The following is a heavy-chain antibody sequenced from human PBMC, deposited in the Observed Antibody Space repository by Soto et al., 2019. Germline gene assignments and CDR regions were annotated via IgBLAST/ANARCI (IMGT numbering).Heavy chain of an antibody. D-gene: IGHD6-6*01. CDR1: GGTFSSYA. CDR2: IIPIFGTA. J-gene: IGHJ6*02. CDR3: ARIEYSSSSPSAPYGMDV. V-gene: IGHV1-69*13. Sequence: ASVKVSCKASGGTFSSYAISWVRQAPGQGLEWMGGIIPIFGTANYAQKFQGRVTITADESTSTAYMELSSLRSEDTAVYYCARIEYSSSSPSAPYGMDVWGQGTTVTVSS.